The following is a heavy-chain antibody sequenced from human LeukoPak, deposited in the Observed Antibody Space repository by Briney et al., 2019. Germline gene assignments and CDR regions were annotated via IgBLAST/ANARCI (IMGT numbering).Heavy chain of an antibody. CDR1: GYTFTSYY. V-gene: IGHV1-46*01. J-gene: IGHJ4*02. CDR3: ARVYSSSWYDDRAFDY. Sequence: ASVKVSCKASGYTFTSYYMHWVRQAPGQGLEWMGIINPSGGSTSYAQKFQGRVTMTRDMSTSTVYVELSSLRSEDTAVYYCARVYSSSWYDDRAFDYWGQGTLVTVSS. D-gene: IGHD6-13*01. CDR2: INPSGGST.